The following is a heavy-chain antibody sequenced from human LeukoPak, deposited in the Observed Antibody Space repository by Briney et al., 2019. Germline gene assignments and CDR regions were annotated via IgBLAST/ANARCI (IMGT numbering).Heavy chain of an antibody. V-gene: IGHV4-39*01. D-gene: IGHD3-3*01. CDR1: GGSISSSSYY. CDR3: ARWSGFLYNWFDP. J-gene: IGHJ5*02. CDR2: IYYSGST. Sequence: PSETLSLTCTVSGGSISSSSYYWGWIRQPPGKGLEWIGSIYYSGSTYYNPSLKSRVTISVDTSNNQFSLKLSSVTAADTAVYYCARWSGFLYNWFDPWGQGTLVTVSS.